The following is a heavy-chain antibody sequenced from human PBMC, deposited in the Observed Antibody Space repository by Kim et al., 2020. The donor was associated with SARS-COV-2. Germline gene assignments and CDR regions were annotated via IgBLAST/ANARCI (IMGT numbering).Heavy chain of an antibody. CDR3: ARDLVVPAAMGDY. CDR1: GGSISSNNL. V-gene: IGHV4-4*02. CDR2: IYHSGST. J-gene: IGHJ4*02. D-gene: IGHD2-2*01. Sequence: SETLTLTCAVSGGSISSNNLRSCLRPPPGKVQEWIWIIYHSGSTNYDPSLKSRVTISVDKSKNHLSLKLSTLTAADTAVYYCARDLVVPAAMGDYWGQGTLVTVSS.